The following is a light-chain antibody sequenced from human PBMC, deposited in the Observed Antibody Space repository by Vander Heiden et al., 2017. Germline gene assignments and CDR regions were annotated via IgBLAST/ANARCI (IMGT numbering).Light chain of an antibody. CDR1: QDISNY. Sequence: DIQMTQSPSSLSASVKDRVTITCQASQDISNYLNWYQQKPGKAPKLLIYDASNLETGVPSRFSGSGSGTNFTFTISSLQPEDNATYYCQQYDNLPFTFGPGTKVDIK. V-gene: IGKV1-33*01. CDR2: DAS. CDR3: QQYDNLPFT. J-gene: IGKJ3*01.